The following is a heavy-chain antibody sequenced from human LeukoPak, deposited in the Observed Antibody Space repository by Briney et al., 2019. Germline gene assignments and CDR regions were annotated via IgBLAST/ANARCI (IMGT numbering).Heavy chain of an antibody. CDR2: INPNSGGT. D-gene: IGHD3-3*01. J-gene: IGHJ4*02. V-gene: IGHV1-2*02. CDR1: GYTFTGYY. CDR3: ARDFWSGDYSFDY. Sequence: GASVKVSCKASGYTFTGYYMHWVRQAPGQGLEWMGWINPNSGGTNYAQKFQGRVTMTRDTSISTAYMELSRLRSDDTAVYYCARDFWSGDYSFDYGGRGPLVTVSS.